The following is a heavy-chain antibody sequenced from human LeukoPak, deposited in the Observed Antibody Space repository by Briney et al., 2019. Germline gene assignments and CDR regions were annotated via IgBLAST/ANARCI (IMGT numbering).Heavy chain of an antibody. CDR2: INHSGST. Sequence: SETLSLTCAVYGGSFSGYYWSWIRQPPGKGLEWIGEINHSGSTNYNPSLKSRVTISVDTSKNQFSLKLSSVTAADTAVYYCARHLVGATPGVYFDYWGQGTLVTVSS. CDR1: GGSFSGYY. D-gene: IGHD1-26*01. CDR3: ARHLVGATPGVYFDY. V-gene: IGHV4-34*01. J-gene: IGHJ4*02.